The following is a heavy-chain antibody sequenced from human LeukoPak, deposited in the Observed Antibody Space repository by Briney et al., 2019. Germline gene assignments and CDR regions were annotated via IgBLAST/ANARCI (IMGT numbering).Heavy chain of an antibody. J-gene: IGHJ4*02. CDR2: IWYDGSHK. CDR3: ARGDCYLMVVFDY. V-gene: IGHV3-33*01. D-gene: IGHD3-10*01. CDR1: GFTFSSYG. Sequence: GGSLRLSCAASGFTFSSYGMHWVRQAPGKGLEWVAVIWYDGSHKYYADSVKGRFTISRDNSKNTLYLQMNSLRAEDTAVYYCARGDCYLMVVFDYWGQGTLVTVFS.